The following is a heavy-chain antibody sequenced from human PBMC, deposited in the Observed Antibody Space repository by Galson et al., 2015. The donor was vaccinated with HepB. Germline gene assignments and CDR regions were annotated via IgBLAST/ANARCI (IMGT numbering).Heavy chain of an antibody. V-gene: IGHV3-48*02. CDR2: ISSSRSGR. Sequence: SLRLSCAGAGFTVSISSMNGVRQAQGEGQEWVSYISSSRSGRYVVDSVNVRFTIFSDKAQNSLYLQMDSLGDEDPAVYNGARATGFYPDYWGQGTLVTVSA. CDR3: ARATGFYPDY. D-gene: IGHD3-9*01. J-gene: IGHJ4*02. CDR1: GFTVSISS.